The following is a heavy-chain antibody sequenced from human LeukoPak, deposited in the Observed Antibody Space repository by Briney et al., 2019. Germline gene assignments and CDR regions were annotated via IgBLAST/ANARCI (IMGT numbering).Heavy chain of an antibody. Sequence: ASVKVSCKASGYTFTSYYMHWVRQAPGQGLEWMGIINPSGGSTDYAQKFQGRVTMTRDTATSTVYMELSSLRSVDTAVYYCAKAAPRSNNQLDYWGQGTLVTVSS. CDR2: INPSGGST. CDR3: AKAAPRSNNQLDY. D-gene: IGHD1-14*01. V-gene: IGHV1-46*01. J-gene: IGHJ4*02. CDR1: GYTFTSYY.